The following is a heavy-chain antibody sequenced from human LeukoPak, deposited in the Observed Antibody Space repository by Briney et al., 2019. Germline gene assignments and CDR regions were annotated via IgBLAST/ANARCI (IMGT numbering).Heavy chain of an antibody. V-gene: IGHV3-20*04. CDR2: INSNGGST. CDR3: ARGGGYYDFWSGYDYQYFDY. D-gene: IGHD3-3*01. J-gene: IGHJ4*02. Sequence: GGSLRLSCAASGFTFDDYGMGWVRQAPEKVLEWVGCINSNGGSTGYGDSVKGRFTIPRDPAKNPLCLQINSLRAKHPALYYCARGGGYYDFWSGYDYQYFDYWGQGTLVTVSS. CDR1: GFTFDDYG.